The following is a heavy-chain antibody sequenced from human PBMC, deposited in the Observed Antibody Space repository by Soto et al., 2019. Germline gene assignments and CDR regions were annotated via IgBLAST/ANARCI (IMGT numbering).Heavy chain of an antibody. D-gene: IGHD5-12*01. Sequence: GASVKVSCKASGYTFTSYGISWVRQAPGQGLEWMGWISAYNGNTNYAQKLQGRVTMTTDTSTSTAYMELRSLRSDDTAVYYCARAWNELGYSGYDFRPSLIDYWGQGTLVTVS. CDR3: ARAWNELGYSGYDFRPSLIDY. CDR2: ISAYNGNT. V-gene: IGHV1-18*01. CDR1: GYTFTSYG. J-gene: IGHJ4*02.